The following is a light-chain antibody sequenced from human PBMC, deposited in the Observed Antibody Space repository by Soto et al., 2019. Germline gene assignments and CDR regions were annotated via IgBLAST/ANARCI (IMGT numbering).Light chain of an antibody. J-gene: IGLJ2*01. Sequence: QSVLTQPASVSGSPGQSITISCTRPSSDVWSFNFVSWYQQHPDKAPQVLIYEVTKRPPGVSNRFSGSKSGDTASLTISGLQADDEADYYCCSWTTSTTMIFGGGTKVTVL. V-gene: IGLV2-14*02. CDR1: SSDVWSFNF. CDR3: CSWTTSTTMI. CDR2: EVT.